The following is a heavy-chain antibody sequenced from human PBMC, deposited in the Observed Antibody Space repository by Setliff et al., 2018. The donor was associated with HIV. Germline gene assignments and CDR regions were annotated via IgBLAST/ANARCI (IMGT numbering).Heavy chain of an antibody. J-gene: IGHJ4*02. V-gene: IGHV3-33*06. D-gene: IGHD2-21*02. CDR3: AKGGDSHY. CDR1: GFTFSSYG. CDR2: LWFGGNNE. Sequence: PGGSLRLSCAASGFTFSSYGMHWVRQAPGKGLEWVAVLWFGGNNEHYADSVKGRFTISRDNSKNTLYLQMNSLRVEDTAVYYCAKGGDSHYWGRGTLVTVSS.